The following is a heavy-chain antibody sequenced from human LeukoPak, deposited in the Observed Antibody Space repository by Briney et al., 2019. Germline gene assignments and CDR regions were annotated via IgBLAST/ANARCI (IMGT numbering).Heavy chain of an antibody. J-gene: IGHJ6*03. D-gene: IGHD6-13*01. CDR1: GGSISSYY. CDR3: ASGYSSSWTSYYYMDV. Sequence: NPSETLYLTCTVSGGSISSYYWSWIRQPAGKGLEWIGRIYTSGSTNYNPSLKSRVTMSVDTSKNQFSLKLSSVTAADTAVYYCASGYSSSWTSYYYMDVWGKGTTVTISS. CDR2: IYTSGST. V-gene: IGHV4-4*07.